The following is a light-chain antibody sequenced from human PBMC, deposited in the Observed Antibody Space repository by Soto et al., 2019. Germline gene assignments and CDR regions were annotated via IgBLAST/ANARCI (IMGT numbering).Light chain of an antibody. J-gene: IGKJ5*01. CDR3: QQYNANPIT. Sequence: DIQMTQSPSTLSASVGDRVTITCRASQSLSTWLAWYQQKPGKAPKLLIYKASSLETGVPSRFSASGSGTEFTLTISSLQPDDFATYYCQQYNANPITFGQGTRL. CDR2: KAS. CDR1: QSLSTW. V-gene: IGKV1-5*03.